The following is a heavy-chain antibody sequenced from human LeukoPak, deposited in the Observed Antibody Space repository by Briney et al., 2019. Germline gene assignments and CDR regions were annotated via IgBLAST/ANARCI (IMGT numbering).Heavy chain of an antibody. D-gene: IGHD4-17*01. CDR3: ARPLGDYEAFDI. CDR1: GYTFTGYY. Sequence: ASVKVSCKASGYTFTGYYMHWVRQAPGQGLEWMGWISAYNGNTNYAQKLQGRVTMTTDTSTSTAYMELRSLRSDDTAVYYCARPLGDYEAFDIWGQGTMVTVSS. CDR2: ISAYNGNT. V-gene: IGHV1-18*04. J-gene: IGHJ3*02.